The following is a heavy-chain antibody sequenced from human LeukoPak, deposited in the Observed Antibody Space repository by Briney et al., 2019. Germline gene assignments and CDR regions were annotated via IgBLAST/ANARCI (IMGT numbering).Heavy chain of an antibody. CDR2: ISYVGSTT. D-gene: IGHD2-21*01. V-gene: IGHV3-30*04. Sequence: PGRSLRLSCVASGFTFSSYAIDWVRQAEGEVLEWVALISYVGSTTYSRDSVKGRLTISRDNSKKTMYPQMNCQIPKDPSVYYYAGHCGAWHYFEYWGQGTLVTVSS. CDR3: AGHCGAWHYFEY. CDR1: GFTFSSYA. J-gene: IGHJ4*02.